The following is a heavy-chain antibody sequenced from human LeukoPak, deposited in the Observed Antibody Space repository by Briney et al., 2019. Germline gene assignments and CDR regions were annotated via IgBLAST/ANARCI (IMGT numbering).Heavy chain of an antibody. CDR3: ARAHYSSFDY. J-gene: IGHJ4*02. CDR2: ILSDGSKE. Sequence: GGSLRLSCAASGFTFSSYGMHWVRQAPGKGLEWVAVILSDGSKEFYTDSVKGRFTISRDNAKNSLYLQSLYLQMNSLRVEDTAVYYCARAHYSSFDYWGQGTLVTVSS. CDR1: GFTFSSYG. D-gene: IGHD6-13*01. V-gene: IGHV3-33*01.